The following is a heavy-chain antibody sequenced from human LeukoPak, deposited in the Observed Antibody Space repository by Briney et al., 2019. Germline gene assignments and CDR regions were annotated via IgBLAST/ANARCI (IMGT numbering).Heavy chain of an antibody. Sequence: ASVKVSCKASGGTFSSYAISWVRQAPGQGLEWMGGIIPIFGTANYAQKFQGRVTITADESTSTAYMELSSLRSEDTAVYYCARERSYSSGLDAFDIWGQGTMVTVSS. J-gene: IGHJ3*02. CDR1: GGTFSSYA. D-gene: IGHD6-19*01. CDR3: ARERSYSSGLDAFDI. V-gene: IGHV1-69*13. CDR2: IIPIFGTA.